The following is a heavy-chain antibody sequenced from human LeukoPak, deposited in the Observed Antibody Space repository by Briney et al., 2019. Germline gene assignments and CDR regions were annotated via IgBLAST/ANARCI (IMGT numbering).Heavy chain of an antibody. CDR1: GGSISSYY. V-gene: IGHV4-34*01. CDR2: ISHSGTT. Sequence: SETLSLTCTVSGGSISSYYWSWIRQPPGKGLEWIGEISHSGTTNYNPSLESRVTISIDTSKNQFSLKLSSVTAADTAVYFCARKYCSTTSCSYGFDFWGQGTMVTVSS. CDR3: ARKYCSTTSCSYGFDF. J-gene: IGHJ3*01. D-gene: IGHD2-2*01.